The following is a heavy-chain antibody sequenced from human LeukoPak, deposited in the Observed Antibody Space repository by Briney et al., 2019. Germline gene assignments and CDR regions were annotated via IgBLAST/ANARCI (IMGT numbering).Heavy chain of an antibody. J-gene: IGHJ4*02. V-gene: IGHV3-30-3*01. CDR1: GFTFSNYA. CDR3: ATDNSNWYFDY. CDR2: VSHDGIQT. Sequence: GGSLRLSCAASGFTFSNYAMHWVRQGLVKGLESMAVVSHDGIQTYYADSVKGRLTISRDNSKSTLFLQMNSLRAEDTAVYYCATDNSNWYFDYWGQGTLVTVSS. D-gene: IGHD6-13*01.